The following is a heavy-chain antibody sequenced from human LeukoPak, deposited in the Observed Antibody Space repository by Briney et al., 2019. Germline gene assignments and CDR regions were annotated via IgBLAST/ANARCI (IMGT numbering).Heavy chain of an antibody. V-gene: IGHV3-23*01. CDR1: GFTLSTYA. J-gene: IGHJ4*02. CDR2: INNSGGST. D-gene: IGHD2-15*01. Sequence: GGSLRLSCAASGFTLSTYAMSWVRQAPGKGLEWVSSINNSGGSTYYADSVKGRFTISRDNSKNTLYLQMNSLRAEDTAIYYCVLKVRFDYWGQGTLVTVSS. CDR3: VLKVRFDY.